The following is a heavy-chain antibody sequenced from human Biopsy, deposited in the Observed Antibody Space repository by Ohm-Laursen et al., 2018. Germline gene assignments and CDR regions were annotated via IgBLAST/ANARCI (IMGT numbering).Heavy chain of an antibody. CDR3: ATDMGGREIPNYYAFDL. V-gene: IGHV1-24*01. Sequence: ASVKVSCKLSGYTLGELSMHWVRQAPGKGLEWMGMTDPEVGQTIYAQNFQGRLTMTDDTSTDTAYMELSSLRSDDTAVYFCATDMGGREIPNYYAFDLWGQGTKVTVSS. J-gene: IGHJ3*01. CDR1: GYTLGELS. CDR2: TDPEVGQT. D-gene: IGHD3-22*01.